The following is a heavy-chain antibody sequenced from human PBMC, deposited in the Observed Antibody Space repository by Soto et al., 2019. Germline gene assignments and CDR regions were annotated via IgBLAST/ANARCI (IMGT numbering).Heavy chain of an antibody. Sequence: QLQLQESGSGLVKPSQTLSLTCAVSGGSISSGGYSWSWLRQPPGKGLEGIGYIYPSGSTYYNPSLKSLATISVDRAKNQFALQLSSVAAAETAEYYCASMSPTVFPAVDIWGQGTMVSVSS. CDR3: ASMSPTVFPAVDI. J-gene: IGHJ3*02. CDR2: IYPSGST. V-gene: IGHV4-30-2*01. D-gene: IGHD4-17*01. CDR1: GGSISSGGYS.